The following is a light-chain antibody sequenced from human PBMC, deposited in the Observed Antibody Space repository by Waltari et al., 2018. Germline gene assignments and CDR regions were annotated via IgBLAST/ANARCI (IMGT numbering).Light chain of an antibody. CDR3: QQYRSYKS. J-gene: IGKJ1*01. CDR1: QSIDGW. Sequence: DIQLTHSPSCLSGSVGDTVTLTCRASQSIDGWLAWYQPKPGKAPNILSQKASTLEAGVSSRFSGSGYGTEFTLTISSLQSDDSATYYCQQYRSYKSFGQGTKVEIK. V-gene: IGKV1-5*03. CDR2: KAS.